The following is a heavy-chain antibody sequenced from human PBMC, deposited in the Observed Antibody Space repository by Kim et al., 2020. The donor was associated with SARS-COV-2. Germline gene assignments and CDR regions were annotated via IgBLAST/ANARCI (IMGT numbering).Heavy chain of an antibody. CDR1: GYTFTGYY. V-gene: IGHV1-2*06. Sequence: ASVKVSCKASGYTFTGYYMHWVRQAPGQGLEWMGRINPNSGSTNYAQKFQGRVTMTRDTSISTAYMELSRLRSDDTAVYYCAREGCSGGRCYDCWGQGTLVTVSS. CDR2: INPNSGST. J-gene: IGHJ4*02. D-gene: IGHD2-15*01. CDR3: AREGCSGGRCYDC.